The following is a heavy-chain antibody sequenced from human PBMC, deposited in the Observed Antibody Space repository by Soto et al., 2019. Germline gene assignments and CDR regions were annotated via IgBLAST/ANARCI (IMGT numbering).Heavy chain of an antibody. Sequence: GSSVNVSRKASGGTFSSYAISWVRQAPGQGLEWMGGIIPIFGTANYAQKFQGRVTITADESTSTAYMELSSLRSEDTAVYYCARDGDSGYGGSLSLDYWGQGTLVTVSS. CDR3: ARDGDSGYGGSLSLDY. CDR2: IIPIFGTA. V-gene: IGHV1-69*13. CDR1: GGTFSSYA. J-gene: IGHJ4*02. D-gene: IGHD5-12*01.